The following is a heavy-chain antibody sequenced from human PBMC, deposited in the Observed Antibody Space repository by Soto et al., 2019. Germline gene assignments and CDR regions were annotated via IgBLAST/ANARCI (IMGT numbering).Heavy chain of an antibody. J-gene: IGHJ4*02. CDR3: ARVIGMITFGGVDY. V-gene: IGHV3-30-3*01. CDR2: ISYDRSNK. D-gene: IGHD3-16*01. CDR1: GFTFSSYA. Sequence: GGSLRLSCAASGFTFSSYAMHWVRQAPGKGLEWVAVISYDRSNKYYADSVKGRFTISRDNSKNTLYLQMNSLRAEDTAVYYCARVIGMITFGGVDYWGQGTLVTVYS.